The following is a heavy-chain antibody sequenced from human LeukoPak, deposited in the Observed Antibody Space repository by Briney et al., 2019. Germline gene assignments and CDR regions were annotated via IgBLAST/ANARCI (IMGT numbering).Heavy chain of an antibody. D-gene: IGHD5-12*01. CDR2: IYSGGST. Sequence: AGGSLRLSCAASGFTVSSNYMSWVRQAPGKGLEWVSVIYSGGSTYYADSVKGRFTISRDNSKNTLYLQMNSLRAEDTAVYYCARSVATRRVYYHYYYMDVWGKGTTVTVSS. V-gene: IGHV3-53*01. J-gene: IGHJ6*03. CDR1: GFTVSSNY. CDR3: ARSVATRRVYYHYYYMDV.